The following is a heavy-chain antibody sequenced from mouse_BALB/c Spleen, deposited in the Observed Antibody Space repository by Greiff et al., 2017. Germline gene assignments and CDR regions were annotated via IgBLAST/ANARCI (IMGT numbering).Heavy chain of an antibody. V-gene: IGHV4-1*02. D-gene: IGHD2-10*01. CDR2: INPDSSTI. CDR3: ARAYYGNLYAMDY. CDR1: GFDFSRYW. Sequence: EVKLQESGGGLVQPGGSLKLSCAASGFDFSRYWMSWVRQAPGKGLEWIGEINPDSSTINYTPSLKDKFIISRDNAKNTLYLQMSKVRSEDTALYYCARAYYGNLYAMDYWGQGTSVTVSS. J-gene: IGHJ4*01.